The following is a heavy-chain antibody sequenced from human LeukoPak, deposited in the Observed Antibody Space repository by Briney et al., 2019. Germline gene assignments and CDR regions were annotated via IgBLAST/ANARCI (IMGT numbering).Heavy chain of an antibody. CDR3: ARQSIAVAGPIDY. Sequence: SETLSLTCTVSGGSISSSSYYWGWIRQPPGKGLEWIGRIYYSGSTYYNPSLKSRVTISVDTSKNQFSLKLSSVTAADTAVYYCARQSIAVAGPIDYWGQGTLVTVSS. CDR1: GGSISSSSYY. D-gene: IGHD6-19*01. V-gene: IGHV4-39*01. J-gene: IGHJ4*02. CDR2: IYYSGST.